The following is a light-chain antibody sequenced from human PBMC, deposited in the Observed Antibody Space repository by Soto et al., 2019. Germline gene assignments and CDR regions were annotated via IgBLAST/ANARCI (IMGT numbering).Light chain of an antibody. Sequence: DIQMTQSPSTLSASVGDRVTITCRASQSISGWLAWYQQRPGKAPKLLIFDASRLESGVPSRFSGSESGTEFTLAISSLQPDDSATYYCQQYKSLYSFGQGTKLDIK. CDR1: QSISGW. CDR2: DAS. J-gene: IGKJ2*03. V-gene: IGKV1-5*01. CDR3: QQYKSLYS.